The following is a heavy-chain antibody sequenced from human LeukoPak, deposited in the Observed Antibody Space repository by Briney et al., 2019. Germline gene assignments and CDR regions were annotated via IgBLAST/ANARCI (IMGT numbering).Heavy chain of an antibody. V-gene: IGHV3-53*01. D-gene: IGHD2-2*01. CDR2: IYSGGST. CDR3: ARGLGYCTTTTCLLPFDY. CDR1: GFTVSTYY. Sequence: GGSLRLSCAASGFTVSTYYMTWVRQAPGKGLECVSVIYSGGSTYYADSVKGRFTVSRDNSKNTLYLQMNSLRAEDTAMYYCARGLGYCTTTTCLLPFDYWGQGTLVTVSS. J-gene: IGHJ4*02.